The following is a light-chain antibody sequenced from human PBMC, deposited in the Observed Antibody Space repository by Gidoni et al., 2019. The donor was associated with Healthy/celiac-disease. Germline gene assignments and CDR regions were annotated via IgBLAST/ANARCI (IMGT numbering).Light chain of an antibody. V-gene: IGLV1-40*01. CDR2: GNS. J-gene: IGLJ2*01. CDR3: QSYDSSLSAPI. Sequence: QTVLTQPPSVTGAPGQGVTISCTGSSSNIGAGYDVHWYQQLPGTAPKLLIYGNSNRPSGVPDRFSGSTSGTSASLALPGLQAEDEADYYCQSYDSSLSAPIFGGGTKLTVL. CDR1: SSNIGAGYD.